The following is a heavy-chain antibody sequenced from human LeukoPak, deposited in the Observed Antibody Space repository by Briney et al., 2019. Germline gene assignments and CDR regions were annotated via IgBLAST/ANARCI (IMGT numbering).Heavy chain of an antibody. Sequence: GESLKISCKGSGYSFTSYWIGWVRQMPGKGLEWMGIIYPGDSDTRYSPSFQGQVTISADKSISTAYLQWSSLKASDTAMYYCATSQVVAAPHYYYYGMDVWGQGTTVTVSS. CDR2: IYPGDSDT. J-gene: IGHJ6*02. CDR1: GYSFTSYW. CDR3: ATSQVVAAPHYYYYGMDV. D-gene: IGHD2-15*01. V-gene: IGHV5-51*01.